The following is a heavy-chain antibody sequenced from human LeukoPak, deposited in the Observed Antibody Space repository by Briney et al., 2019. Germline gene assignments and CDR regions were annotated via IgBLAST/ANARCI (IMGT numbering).Heavy chain of an antibody. Sequence: SSETLSLTCAVYGGSFSGYYCSWIRQPPGKGLDLIGEINHSGSTNYNPSLKSRVTISVDTSKNQFSLKLSSVTAADTAVYYCARGASGYSSSPTYNWFDPWGQGTLVTVSS. V-gene: IGHV4-34*01. CDR1: GGSFSGYY. J-gene: IGHJ5*02. D-gene: IGHD6-13*01. CDR3: ARGASGYSSSPTYNWFDP. CDR2: INHSGST.